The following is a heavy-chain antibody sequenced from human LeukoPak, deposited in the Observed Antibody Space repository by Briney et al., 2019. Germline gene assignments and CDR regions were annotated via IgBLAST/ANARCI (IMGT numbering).Heavy chain of an antibody. CDR1: GFTLSSYA. Sequence: GGSLSLSCAASGFTLSSYAMSWVRQGPGKGLEWVSAISVSGNTYHADSVKGRFTISRDSYKNTLYLQMNSLRAEDAAVYYCAKAPVTTCSGAYCYPFDYWGQGTLVTVSS. V-gene: IGHV3-23*01. D-gene: IGHD2-15*01. CDR3: AKAPVTTCSGAYCYPFDY. J-gene: IGHJ4*02. CDR2: ISVSGNT.